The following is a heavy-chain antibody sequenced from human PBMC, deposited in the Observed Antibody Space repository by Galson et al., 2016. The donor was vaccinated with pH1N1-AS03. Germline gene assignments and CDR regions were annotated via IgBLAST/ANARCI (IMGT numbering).Heavy chain of an antibody. Sequence: SLRLSCAASGFTFSSYAMSWVRQAPGKGLEWVSTISGNGVNTYYADSVRGRFTISRDNSRNTVYLQMNSLRAEDTAVCYCARDANYHESDIYYDVFDMWGQGTMVTVSS. CDR2: ISGNGVNT. CDR1: GFTFSSYA. V-gene: IGHV3-23*01. D-gene: IGHD3-22*01. J-gene: IGHJ3*02. CDR3: ARDANYHESDIYYDVFDM.